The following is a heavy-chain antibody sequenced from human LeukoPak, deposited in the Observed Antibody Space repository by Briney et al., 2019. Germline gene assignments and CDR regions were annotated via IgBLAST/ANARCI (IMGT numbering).Heavy chain of an antibody. CDR3: AKAPRAAYYFDY. CDR2: ISDNGVTR. V-gene: IGHV3-23*01. D-gene: IGHD6-25*01. Sequence: GGSLRLSCAASGFTFSSYVMNWVRQAPGKGLEWVSSISDNGVTRYYADSVKGRFTISRDNSKNTLYLQMNSLRAEDTAVYYCAKAPRAAYYFDYWGQGTLVTVSS. CDR1: GFTFSSYV. J-gene: IGHJ4*02.